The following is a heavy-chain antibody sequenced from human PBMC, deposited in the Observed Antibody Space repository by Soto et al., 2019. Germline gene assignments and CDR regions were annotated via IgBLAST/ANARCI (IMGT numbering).Heavy chain of an antibody. Sequence: EVQLVESGGGLVQPGGSLRLSCAASGFTFSSYWMSWVRQAPGKGLEWVANIKEDGSDMYYVDSVKGRFTISRDNAKTSLYLQVNSLRAEDTAVYYCATEVWVYYDFGSGYSAYWGQGTLVTVSS. V-gene: IGHV3-7*01. D-gene: IGHD3-3*01. CDR2: IKEDGSDM. CDR3: ATEVWVYYDFGSGYSAY. CDR1: GFTFSSYW. J-gene: IGHJ4*02.